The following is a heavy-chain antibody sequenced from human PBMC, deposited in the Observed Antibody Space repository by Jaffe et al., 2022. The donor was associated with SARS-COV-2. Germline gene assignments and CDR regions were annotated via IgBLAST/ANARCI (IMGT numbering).Heavy chain of an antibody. Sequence: EVQLVESGGGLVQPGGSLRLSCAASGFTFSSYWMSWVRRAPGKGLEWVANIKQDGSKTNYVDSVKGRFTIARDNGKNSLYLQMNSLRAEDTAVYYCASHNSGIYAWWFDPWGQGTLVTVSS. CDR1: GFTFSSYW. CDR2: IKQDGSKT. J-gene: IGHJ5*02. D-gene: IGHD1-26*01. V-gene: IGHV3-7*03. CDR3: ASHNSGIYAWWFDP.